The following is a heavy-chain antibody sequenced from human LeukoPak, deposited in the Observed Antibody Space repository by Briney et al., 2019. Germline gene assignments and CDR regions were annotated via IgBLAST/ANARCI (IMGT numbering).Heavy chain of an antibody. Sequence: SETLSLTCTVSGGSISSSSYYWGWIRQPPGKGLEWIGSIYYSGSTYYNPSLKSRVTISVDTSKNQFSLKLSSVTAADTAVYYCARHPGATDYWGQGTLVTASS. CDR3: ARHPGATDY. CDR1: GGSISSSSYY. CDR2: IYYSGST. J-gene: IGHJ4*02. V-gene: IGHV4-39*01.